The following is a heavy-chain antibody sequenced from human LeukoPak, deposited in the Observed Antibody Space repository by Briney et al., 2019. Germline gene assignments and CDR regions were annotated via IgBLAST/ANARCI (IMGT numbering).Heavy chain of an antibody. CDR2: ITGSGDST. Sequence: PGGSLRLSCAASGFTFSSYAMSWVRQAPGKGLDWVSVITGSGDSTYYADSVKGRFTISRDNSKNTLYLQMHGLRAEDTAVYFCAKGAYGSSGYYYAFDYWGQGTLVTVSS. V-gene: IGHV3-23*01. CDR1: GFTFSSYA. CDR3: AKGAYGSSGYYYAFDY. J-gene: IGHJ4*02. D-gene: IGHD3-22*01.